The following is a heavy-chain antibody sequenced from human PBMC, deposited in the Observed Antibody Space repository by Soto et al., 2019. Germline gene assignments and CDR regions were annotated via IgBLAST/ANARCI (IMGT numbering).Heavy chain of an antibody. V-gene: IGHV1-24*01. CDR2: FDPGDGET. CDR3: ATDQLGGGSPDN. CDR1: GNTLIELS. Sequence: QVQLVQSGAEVKKPGASVKVSCKVSGNTLIELSMHWVRQAPGKGLEWMGGFDPGDGETIYAQRFQGRVTMTEDTSTDTAYMELSSLRSEDTAVYYCATDQLGGGSPDNWGQGTLVTGSS. J-gene: IGHJ4*02. D-gene: IGHD5-12*01.